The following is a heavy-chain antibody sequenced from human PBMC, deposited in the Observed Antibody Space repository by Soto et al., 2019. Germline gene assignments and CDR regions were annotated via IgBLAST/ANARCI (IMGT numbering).Heavy chain of an antibody. CDR2: IIPIFGTA. V-gene: IGHV1-69*13. CDR1: GGTFSSYA. CDR3: TRDGIGTTGYYYYYYGMDV. J-gene: IGHJ6*02. D-gene: IGHD1-7*01. Sequence: ASVKVSCKASGGTFSSYAISWVRQAPGQGLEWMGGIIPIFGTANYAQKFQGRVTITADESTSTAYMELSSLRSEDTAVYYCTRDGIGTTGYYYYYYGMDVWGQGTTVTVSS.